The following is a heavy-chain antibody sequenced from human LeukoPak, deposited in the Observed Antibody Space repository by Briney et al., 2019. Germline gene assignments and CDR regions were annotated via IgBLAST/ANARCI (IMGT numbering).Heavy chain of an antibody. D-gene: IGHD3-3*01. CDR2: INPSGGST. J-gene: IGHJ4*02. Sequence: ASVKVSCKASGYTFTRYYMHWVRQAPGQGLEWMGIINPSGGSTSYAQKFQGRVTMTRDMSTSTVYMELSSLRSEDTAVYYCARARPRFTYDLGYWGQGTLVTVSS. V-gene: IGHV1-46*01. CDR3: ARARPRFTYDLGY. CDR1: GYTFTRYY.